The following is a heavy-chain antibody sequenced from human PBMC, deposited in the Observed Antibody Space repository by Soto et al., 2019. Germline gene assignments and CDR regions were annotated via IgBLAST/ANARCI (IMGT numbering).Heavy chain of an antibody. J-gene: IGHJ5*02. V-gene: IGHV6-1*01. CDR1: GDSVSSNSAA. Sequence: SQTLSLTCAISGDSVSSNSAAWNWIRQSPSRGLEWLGRTYYRSKWYKEYAASVKSRIAINPDTSKNQFSLQLNSVSPEDTAVYYCARTVGWIDPWGQGTLVTAPQ. D-gene: IGHD2-15*01. CDR3: ARTVGWIDP. CDR2: TYYRSKWYK.